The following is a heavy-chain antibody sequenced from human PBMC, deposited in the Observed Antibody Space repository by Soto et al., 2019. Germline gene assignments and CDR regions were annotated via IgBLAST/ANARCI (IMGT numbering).Heavy chain of an antibody. J-gene: IGHJ6*02. D-gene: IGHD4-4*01. CDR3: ARDSVPNTVTTFYYTYGMGV. V-gene: IGHV3-21*06. Sequence: EVQLVESGGGLAKPGGSLRLSCAASGFTFSTYSMNWVRQAPGKGLEWVSSISSSSYIYYADSVKGRFTISRDMIKNSLYLQINSLRAEDTAVYYCARDSVPNTVTTFYYTYGMGVWGQGTTVTVSS. CDR1: GFTFSTYS. CDR2: ISSSSYI.